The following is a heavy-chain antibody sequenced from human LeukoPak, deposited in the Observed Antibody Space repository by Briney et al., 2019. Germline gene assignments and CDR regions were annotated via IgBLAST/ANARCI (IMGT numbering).Heavy chain of an antibody. Sequence: SVKVSCKASGGTFSSYAISWVRQAPGQGLEWMGRIIPILGIANYAQKFQGRVAITADKSTSTAYMELSSLRSEDTAVYYCARDSCSSTSCYAGSYYYYGMTSGAKGPRSPSP. D-gene: IGHD2-2*01. CDR1: GGTFSSYA. J-gene: IGHJ6*02. CDR3: ARDSCSSTSCYAGSYYYYGMTS. V-gene: IGHV1-69*04. CDR2: IIPILGIA.